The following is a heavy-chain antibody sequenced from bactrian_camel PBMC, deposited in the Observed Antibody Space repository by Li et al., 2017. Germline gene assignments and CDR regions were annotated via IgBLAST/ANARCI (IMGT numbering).Heavy chain of an antibody. J-gene: IGHJ4*01. D-gene: IGHD6*01. CDR1: GATFDDSD. V-gene: IGHV3S55*01. Sequence: HVQLVESGGGSVQSGGSLRLSCRVSGATFDDSDMGWHRQAPGNECELVSTITSGGTTYYADSVKGRFTISQDNAKNTLYLQMDSLKIEDTGMYYCASNPTGCPWYGSEKVEYHYWGQGTQVTVS. CDR3: ASNPTGCPWYGSEKVEYHY. CDR2: ITSGGTT.